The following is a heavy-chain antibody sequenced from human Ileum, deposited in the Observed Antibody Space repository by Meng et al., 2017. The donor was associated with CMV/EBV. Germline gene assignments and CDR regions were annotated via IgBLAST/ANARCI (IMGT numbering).Heavy chain of an antibody. V-gene: IGHV4-30-2*01. CDR1: GGSISSGGSS. J-gene: IGHJ4*02. Sequence: AVSGGSISSGGSSWSWIRQPPGKGLEWIGYMYHSGSTYYNPSLKSRVTISVDRSKNQFSLKLSSVTAADTAVYYCARGSGYTYGYDYWGQGTLVTVSS. CDR2: MYHSGST. CDR3: ARGSGYTYGYDY. D-gene: IGHD5-18*01.